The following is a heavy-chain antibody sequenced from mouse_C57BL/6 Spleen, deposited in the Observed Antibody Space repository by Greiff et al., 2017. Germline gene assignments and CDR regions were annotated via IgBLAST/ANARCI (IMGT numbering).Heavy chain of an antibody. D-gene: IGHD1-1*01. V-gene: IGHV1-81*01. J-gene: IGHJ3*01. Sequence: VQLQQSGAELARPGASVKLSCKASGYTFTSYGISWVKQRTGQGLEWIGEIYPRSGNTYYNEKFQGKATLTADKSSSTAYMELRSLTSEDSAVDFCARKSTVVGPWAYWGQGTLVTVSA. CDR3: ARKSTVVGPWAY. CDR2: IYPRSGNT. CDR1: GYTFTSYG.